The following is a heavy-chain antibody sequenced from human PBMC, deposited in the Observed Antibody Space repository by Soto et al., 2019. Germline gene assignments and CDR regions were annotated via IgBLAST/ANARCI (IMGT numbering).Heavy chain of an antibody. D-gene: IGHD6-6*01. CDR1: GYTFTRHS. CDR3: ARATRGSISTRPDY. CDR2: INPTGGGT. J-gene: IGHJ4*02. Sequence: GASVEVSCKASGYTFTRHSIHWVRQAPGQGLEWMGMINPTGGGTTYAQKFQGRVTMTRDTSTGIVYMELTSLRPEDTAMYYCARATRGSISTRPDYWGLGTMVTV. V-gene: IGHV1-46*01.